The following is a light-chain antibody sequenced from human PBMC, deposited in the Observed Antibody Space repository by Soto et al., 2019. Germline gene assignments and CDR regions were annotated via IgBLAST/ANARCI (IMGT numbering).Light chain of an antibody. J-gene: IGLJ1*01. Sequence: QSVLTQPPSASGTPGQRVTISCSGSSSNIGSNYVYWYQQFPGMAPKLLIYRNNQRPSGVPDRISGSKSGTSASLAISGLRSEDEADYYCAPWDNSLSVFYVFGTGTKVTDL. V-gene: IGLV1-47*01. CDR3: APWDNSLSVFYV. CDR1: SSNIGSNY. CDR2: RNN.